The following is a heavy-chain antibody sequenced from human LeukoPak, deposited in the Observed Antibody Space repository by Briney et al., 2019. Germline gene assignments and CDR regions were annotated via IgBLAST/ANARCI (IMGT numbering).Heavy chain of an antibody. Sequence: SVKVSCKASGGTFSSYAISWVRQAPGQGLEWVGGIIPIYGTPHYAQKFQGRVTITADESTSTGYTELSSLRSEDTAVYYCARARNRNYYFHGVDVWGQGTTVTVSS. D-gene: IGHD4-11*01. CDR1: GGTFSSYA. CDR2: IIPIYGTP. V-gene: IGHV1-69*13. CDR3: ARARNRNYYFHGVDV. J-gene: IGHJ6*02.